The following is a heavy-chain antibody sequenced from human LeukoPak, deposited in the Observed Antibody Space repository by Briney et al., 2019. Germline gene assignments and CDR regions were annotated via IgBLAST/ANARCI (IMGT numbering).Heavy chain of an antibody. V-gene: IGHV3-30*03. CDR1: GFTFSSYG. D-gene: IGHD3-10*01. CDR3: ATRIYGSGSFNWFDP. CDR2: ISYDGSNK. Sequence: PGRSLRLSCAASGFTFSSYGMHWVRQAPGKGLEWVAVISYDGSNKYYADSVKGRFTISRGNSKNTLYLQMNSLRAEDTAVYYCATRIYGSGSFNWFDPWGQGTLVTVSS. J-gene: IGHJ5*02.